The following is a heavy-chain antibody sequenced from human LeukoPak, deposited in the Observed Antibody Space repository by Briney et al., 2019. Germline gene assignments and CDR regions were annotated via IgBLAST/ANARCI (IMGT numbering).Heavy chain of an antibody. V-gene: IGHV3-23*01. J-gene: IGHJ4*02. CDR1: GFTFSSYA. D-gene: IGHD3-3*01. Sequence: GGSLRLSCAASGFTFSSYAMSWVRQAPGKGLEWVSAISGSGGSTYYADSVKGRFTISRDNSKNTLYLQMNSLRAEDTAVYYCAKGAYYDFWSGYYGQYYFDYWGQGTLVTVSS. CDR2: ISGSGGST. CDR3: AKGAYYDFWSGYYGQYYFDY.